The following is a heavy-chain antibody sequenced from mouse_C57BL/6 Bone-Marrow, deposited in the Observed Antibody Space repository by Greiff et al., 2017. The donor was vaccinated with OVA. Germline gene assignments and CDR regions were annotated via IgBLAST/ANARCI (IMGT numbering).Heavy chain of an antibody. V-gene: IGHV1-53*01. D-gene: IGHD2-5*01. CDR3: ASSNYEYFDV. CDR1: GYTFTGYW. CDR2: INPSNGGT. J-gene: IGHJ1*03. Sequence: LMKPGASVKLSCQATGYTFTGYWIEWVKQRPGQGLEWIGNINPSNGGTNYNEKFKSKATLTVDKSSSTAYMQLSSLTSEDSAVYYCASSNYEYFDVWGTGTTVTVSS.